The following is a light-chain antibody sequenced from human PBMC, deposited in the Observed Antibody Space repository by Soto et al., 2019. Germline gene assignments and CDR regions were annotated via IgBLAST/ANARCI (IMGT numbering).Light chain of an antibody. CDR1: SRDIGGYDF. V-gene: IGLV2-8*01. Sequence: QSVLTRPPSASGSPGQAVTISCTGTSRDIGGYDFVSWYQVRPGEAPQLIIYNVDGRPSGVPRRFSGSKSGNTASLTISGLQAEDEADYYCSSYTSSSTPYVFGTGTKVTVL. CDR3: SSYTSSSTPYV. CDR2: NVD. J-gene: IGLJ1*01.